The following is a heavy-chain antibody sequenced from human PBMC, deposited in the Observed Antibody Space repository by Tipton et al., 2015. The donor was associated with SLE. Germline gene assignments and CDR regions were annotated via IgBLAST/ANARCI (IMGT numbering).Heavy chain of an antibody. Sequence: VQLVQSGAEMKKPGEALQISCKTFGYSFTNSWIVWFRHMPGKGLECMGMIDPSDSDTRYNPSFQGHVSMSIDRSTTTAYLQWRSLKASDTAIYFCARRWVQTVFDYWGQGTLVTVSS. CDR1: GYSFTNSW. D-gene: IGHD3-10*01. CDR2: IDPSDSDT. J-gene: IGHJ4*02. V-gene: IGHV5-51*03. CDR3: ARRWVQTVFDY.